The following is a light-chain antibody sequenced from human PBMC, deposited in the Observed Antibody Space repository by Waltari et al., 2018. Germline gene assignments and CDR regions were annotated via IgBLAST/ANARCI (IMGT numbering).Light chain of an antibody. CDR2: LCS. V-gene: IGKV2-28*01. CDR1: QSLLHSNGYNY. CDR3: MQALQTIT. J-gene: IGKJ5*01. Sequence: DIVMTQAPLSLPVTPAEPASISCSSSQSLLHSNGYNYLDWYLQKPGQSPQLLIYLCSNRASGVPDRFSGSGSGTDFTLKISRVEAEDVGVYYCMQALQTITFGQGTRLEIK.